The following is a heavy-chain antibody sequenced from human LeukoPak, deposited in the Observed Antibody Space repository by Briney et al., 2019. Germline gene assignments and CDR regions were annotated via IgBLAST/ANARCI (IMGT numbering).Heavy chain of an antibody. Sequence: SQTLSLTCAISGDSVSRNSAAWNWIRQSPPRGLEWLGRTYYRSKWYNDYAASVKSRITVNPDTSKNQFSLQLDSVTPEDTAVYYCARSHEGNLDYWDQGTLVTVSS. CDR3: ARSHEGNLDY. V-gene: IGHV6-1*01. CDR1: GDSVSRNSAA. D-gene: IGHD1-14*01. J-gene: IGHJ4*02. CDR2: TYYRSKWYN.